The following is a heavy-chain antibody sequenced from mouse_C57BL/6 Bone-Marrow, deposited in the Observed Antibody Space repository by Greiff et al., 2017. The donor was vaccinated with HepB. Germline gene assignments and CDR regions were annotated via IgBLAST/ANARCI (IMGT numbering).Heavy chain of an antibody. D-gene: IGHD2-4*01. CDR3: ARGGDYGGGGFAY. V-gene: IGHV1-64*01. J-gene: IGHJ3*01. Sequence: QVQLQQPGAELVKPGASVKLSCKASGYTFTSYWMHWVKQRPGQGLEWIGMIHPNSGSTNYNEKFKSKATLTVDKSSSTAYMQLSSLTSEDSAVYYCARGGDYGGGGFAYWGQGTLVTVSA. CDR2: IHPNSGST. CDR1: GYTFTSYW.